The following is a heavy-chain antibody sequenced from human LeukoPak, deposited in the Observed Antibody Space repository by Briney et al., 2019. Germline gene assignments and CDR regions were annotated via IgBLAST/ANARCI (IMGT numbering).Heavy chain of an antibody. CDR3: AKDFPDIVVVVAATPGGAGDY. D-gene: IGHD2-15*01. V-gene: IGHV3-30*02. CDR1: GFTFSSYG. Sequence: GGSLRLSCAASGFTFSSYGMHWVRQAPGKGLEWVAFIRYDGSNKYYADSVKGRFTISRDNSKNTLYLQMNSLRAEDTAVYYCAKDFPDIVVVVAATPGGAGDYWGQGTLVTVSS. CDR2: IRYDGSNK. J-gene: IGHJ4*02.